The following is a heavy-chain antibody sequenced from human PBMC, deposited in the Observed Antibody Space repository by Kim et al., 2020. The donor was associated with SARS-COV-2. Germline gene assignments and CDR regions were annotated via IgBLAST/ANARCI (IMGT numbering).Heavy chain of an antibody. CDR1: GGTFSSYA. Sequence: SVKVSCKASGGTFSSYAISWVRQAPGQGLEWMGGIIPIFGTANYAQKFQGRVTITADESTSTAYMELSSLRSEDTAVYYCASGSGYSSGWYLDGYWGQGTLVTVSS. D-gene: IGHD6-19*01. J-gene: IGHJ4*02. CDR3: ASGSGYSSGWYLDGY. CDR2: IIPIFGTA. V-gene: IGHV1-69*13.